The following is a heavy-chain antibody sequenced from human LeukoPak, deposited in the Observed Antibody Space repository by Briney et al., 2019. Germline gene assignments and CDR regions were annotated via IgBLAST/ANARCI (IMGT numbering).Heavy chain of an antibody. V-gene: IGHV3-21*01. Sequence: GGSLRLSCAASGFTFSSYSMNWVRQAPGKGLEWVSSISSSSSYIYYADSVKGRFTISRDNAKNSLYLQMHSLRAEDTAVYYCARDIRGDYITYYYYGMDVWGQGTTVTVSS. CDR1: GFTFSSYS. D-gene: IGHD4-17*01. J-gene: IGHJ6*02. CDR2: ISSSSSYI. CDR3: ARDIRGDYITYYYYGMDV.